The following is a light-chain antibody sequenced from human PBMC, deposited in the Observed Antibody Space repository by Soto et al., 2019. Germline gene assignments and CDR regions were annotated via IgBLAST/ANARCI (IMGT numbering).Light chain of an antibody. CDR2: DVH. J-gene: IGLJ3*02. CDR1: SSDVGGFNY. CDR3: GCYAGGDRFT. V-gene: IGLV2-11*01. Sequence: QSALTQPRSVSGSPGQSVTISCTGTSSDVGGFNYVSWYQQHPGKAPKLIISDVHKRPSGVPDRFFGSRSGNTASLTISGLQAEDEAHYCCGCYAGGDRFTFGGGTKLTVL.